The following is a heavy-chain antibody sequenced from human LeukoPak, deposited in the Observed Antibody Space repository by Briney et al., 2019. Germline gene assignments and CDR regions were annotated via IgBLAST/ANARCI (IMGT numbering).Heavy chain of an antibody. CDR2: IESDGSST. CDR1: GFTLSSYW. CDR3: ARGYCSGGSCNRPFDY. J-gene: IGHJ4*02. D-gene: IGHD2-15*01. V-gene: IGHV3-74*01. Sequence: GGSLRLSCAASGFTLSSYWIHWVRQAPRKGLVWVSRIESDGSSTSYADSVKGRFTISRDNAKNTLYLQMNSLRAEDTAVYYCARGYCSGGSCNRPFDYWGQGTLVTVSS.